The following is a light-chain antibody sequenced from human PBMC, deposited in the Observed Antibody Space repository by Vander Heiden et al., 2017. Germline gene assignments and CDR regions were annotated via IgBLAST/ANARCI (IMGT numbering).Light chain of an antibody. J-gene: IGKJ1*01. CDR1: QEIGSD. Sequence: AIQMTQSPSSLSASVGDRVTITCRTSQEIGSDLGWYQQKPGKAPKLLICAASSLQTGVPSRFSGSGSGTDFTLTISSLQPEDFATYYCLQDYNFLWTFGPGTKVDIK. CDR2: AAS. CDR3: LQDYNFLWT. V-gene: IGKV1-6*01.